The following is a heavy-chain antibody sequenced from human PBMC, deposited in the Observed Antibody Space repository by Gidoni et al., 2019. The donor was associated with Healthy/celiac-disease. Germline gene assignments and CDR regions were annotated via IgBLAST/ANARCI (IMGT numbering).Heavy chain of an antibody. CDR2: ISYDGSNT. J-gene: IGHJ6*02. V-gene: IGHV3-30-3*01. D-gene: IGHD3-3*01. Sequence: VRQAPGKGLEWVAVISYDGSNTYYADSVKGRFTISRDNSKNTLYLQMNSLRAEDTAVYYCARPLRFLNNYYYGMDVWGQGTTVTVSS. CDR3: ARPLRFLNNYYYGMDV.